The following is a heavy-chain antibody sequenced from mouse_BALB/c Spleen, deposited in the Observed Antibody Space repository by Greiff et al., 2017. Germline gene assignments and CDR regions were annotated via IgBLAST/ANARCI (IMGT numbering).Heavy chain of an antibody. CDR3: ARHGSSPYAMDY. D-gene: IGHD1-1*01. V-gene: IGHV1-63*02. Sequence: VKLMESGAELVRPGTSVKMSCKAAGYTFTNYWIGWVKQRPGHGLEWIGDIYPGGGYTNYNEKFKGKATLTADTSSSTAYMQLSSLTSEDSAIYYCARHGSSPYAMDYWGQGTSVTVSS. CDR2: IYPGGGYT. CDR1: GYTFTNYW. J-gene: IGHJ4*01.